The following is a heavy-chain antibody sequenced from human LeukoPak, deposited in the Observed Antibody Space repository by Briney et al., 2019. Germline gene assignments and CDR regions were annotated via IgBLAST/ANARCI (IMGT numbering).Heavy chain of an antibody. V-gene: IGHV4-34*01. J-gene: IGHJ4*02. CDR3: ASSPRD. CDR2: INHSGST. Sequence: PSETLSLTCAVYGGSFSGYYWSWIRQPPGKGLEWIGEINHSGSTNYNPSLKSRVTISVDTSKNQFSLKLSSVTAADTAVYYCASSPRDWGQGTLVTVSS. CDR1: GGSFSGYY.